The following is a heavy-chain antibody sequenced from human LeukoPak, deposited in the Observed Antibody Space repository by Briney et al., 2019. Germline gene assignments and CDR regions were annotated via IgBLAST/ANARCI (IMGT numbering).Heavy chain of an antibody. CDR2: IYYSGST. J-gene: IGHJ5*02. CDR3: ARKTAYNWFDP. V-gene: IGHV4-39*07. Sequence: SETLSLTCTVSGGSISSSSYYWGWIRQPPGKGLEWIGSIYYSGSTYYNPSLKSRVTISVDTSKNQFSLKLSSVTAADTAVYYCARKTAYNWFDPWGQGTLVTVSS. CDR1: GGSISSSSYY.